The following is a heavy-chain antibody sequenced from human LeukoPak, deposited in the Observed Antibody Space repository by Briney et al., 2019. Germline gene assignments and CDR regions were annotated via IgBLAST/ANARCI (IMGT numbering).Heavy chain of an antibody. J-gene: IGHJ4*02. Sequence: SETLSLTCTVSGGSISSLYWSWIRQLPGKGLEWIGYVYNSGSTIYNPSLKSRVTISVDMSKNQFSLKLRSVTAADTAVYYCARAKNYFDYWGQGTLVTVSS. V-gene: IGHV4-59*11. CDR1: GGSISSLY. CDR3: ARAKNYFDY. CDR2: VYNSGST.